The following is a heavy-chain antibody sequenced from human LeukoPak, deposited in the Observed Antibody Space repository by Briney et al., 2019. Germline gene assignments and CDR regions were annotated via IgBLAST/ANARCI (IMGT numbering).Heavy chain of an antibody. CDR1: GGSISSYY. CDR2: IYYSGST. J-gene: IGHJ5*02. V-gene: IGHV4-59*12. CDR3: ARVGITIFGVVILNPYNWFDP. D-gene: IGHD3-3*01. Sequence: SETLSLTCTVSGGSISSYYWSWIRQPPGKGLEWIGSIYYSGSTYYNPSLKSRVTISVDTSKNQFSLKLSSVTAADTAVYYCARVGITIFGVVILNPYNWFDPWGQGTLVTVSS.